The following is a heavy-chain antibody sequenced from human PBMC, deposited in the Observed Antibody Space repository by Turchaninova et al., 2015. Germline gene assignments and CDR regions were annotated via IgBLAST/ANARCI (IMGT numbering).Heavy chain of an antibody. CDR1: GFTFSAYW. CDR3: ARDWGDI. J-gene: IGHJ3*02. D-gene: IGHD3-16*01. CDR2: IKQDGSEK. V-gene: IGHV3-7*01. Sequence: EAQLVESGGELVQPGGFLRLSCAASGFTFSAYWMTWVRQAPGRGLGWVATIKQDGSEKYYGASVKGRFTISRDNTKNSLGLQMNSLRAEDTALYYCARDWGDICGQGTLVTVSS.